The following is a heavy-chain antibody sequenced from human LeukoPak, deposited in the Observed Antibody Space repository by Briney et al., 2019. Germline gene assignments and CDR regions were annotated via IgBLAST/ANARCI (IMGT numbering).Heavy chain of an antibody. Sequence: PGRSLRLSCAASGFTFSSYDMHWVRQTPSKGLEWVAVISYDGSNKYYADSVKGRFTISRDNSKNTLYLQMNSLRAEDTAVYCCAKDEYSSSWGLYYYYGMDVWGQGTTVTVSS. CDR1: GFTFSSYD. CDR3: AKDEYSSSWGLYYYYGMDV. V-gene: IGHV3-30*18. CDR2: ISYDGSNK. J-gene: IGHJ6*02. D-gene: IGHD6-13*01.